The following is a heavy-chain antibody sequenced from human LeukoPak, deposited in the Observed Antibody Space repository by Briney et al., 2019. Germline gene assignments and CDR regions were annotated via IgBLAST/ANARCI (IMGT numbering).Heavy chain of an antibody. V-gene: IGHV4-34*01. J-gene: IGHJ4*02. CDR1: GGSFSGYY. CDR2: INHSGST. D-gene: IGHD4-17*01. Sequence: SETLSLTCAVYGGSFSGYYWSWIRQPPGKGLEWIGEINHSGSTNYNPSFKSRVTISVDTSKNQFSLKLSSVTAADTAVYYCARGGDYGDHRYGVDYWGQGTLVTVSS. CDR3: ARGGDYGDHRYGVDY.